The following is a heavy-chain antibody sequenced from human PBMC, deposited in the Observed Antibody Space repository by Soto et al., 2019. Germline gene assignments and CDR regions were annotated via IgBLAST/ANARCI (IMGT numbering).Heavy chain of an antibody. CDR3: ARGGYDYGSGSYYNRCFDY. CDR2: INHSGST. J-gene: IGHJ4*02. Sequence: PSETLSLTCAVYGGSFSGYYWSWIRQPPGKGLEWIGEINHSGSTNYNPSLKSRVTISVDTSKNQFSLKLSSVTAADTAVYYCARGGYDYGSGSYYNRCFDYWGQGTLVTVSS. CDR1: GGSFSGYY. V-gene: IGHV4-34*01. D-gene: IGHD3-10*01.